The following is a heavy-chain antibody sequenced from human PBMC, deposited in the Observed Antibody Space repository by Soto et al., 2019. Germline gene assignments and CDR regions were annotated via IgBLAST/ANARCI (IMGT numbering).Heavy chain of an antibody. D-gene: IGHD5-18*01. J-gene: IGHJ6*02. Sequence: GASVKVSCKASGGTFSSYAISWVRQAPGQGLEWMGGIIPIFGTANYAQKFQGRVTITADESMSTAYMELSSLRSEDTAVYYCAEGGGYSYGPYYYYYGMDVWGQGTTVTVSS. CDR3: AEGGGYSYGPYYYYYGMDV. CDR2: IIPIFGTA. V-gene: IGHV1-69*13. CDR1: GGTFSSYA.